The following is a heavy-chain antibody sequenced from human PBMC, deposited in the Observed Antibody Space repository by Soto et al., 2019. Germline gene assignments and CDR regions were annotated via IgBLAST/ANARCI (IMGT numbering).Heavy chain of an antibody. V-gene: IGHV3-33*01. CDR2: IWYDGSNT. D-gene: IGHD3-16*01. CDR1: GFTFRNHG. Sequence: GGSLRLSCAASGFTFRNHGIHWVRQAPGKGLEWVAVIWYDGSNTYYRDSVKGRFTISRDNSKNILYLQMNSLSAEDTAMYYCARWADYKTLSCWGKGTPVTVSS. CDR3: ARWADYKTLSC. J-gene: IGHJ4*02.